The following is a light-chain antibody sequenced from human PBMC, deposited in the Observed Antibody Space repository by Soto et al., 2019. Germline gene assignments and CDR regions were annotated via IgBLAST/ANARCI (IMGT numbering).Light chain of an antibody. J-gene: IGKJ2*01. CDR3: QQYGSSPPYT. V-gene: IGKV3-20*01. CDR2: GAS. CDR1: QSVASSY. Sequence: DIVLTQSPGTLSLSPGERATLSCRASQSVASSYLTWYQKQPGQAPRLLIYGASSRATGVPDRFSGSGSGTDFPLTISRLEPEDFAVYYCQQYGSSPPYTFGQGTKLEIK.